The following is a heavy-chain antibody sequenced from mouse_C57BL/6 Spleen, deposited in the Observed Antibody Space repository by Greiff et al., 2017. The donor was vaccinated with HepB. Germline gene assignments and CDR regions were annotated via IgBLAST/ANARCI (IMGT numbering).Heavy chain of an antibody. V-gene: IGHV1-59*01. Sequence: QVQLQQPGAELVRPGTSVKLSCKASGYTFTSYWMHWVKQRPGQGLEWIGVIDPSDSYTNYNQKFKGKATLTVDTSSSTAYMQLSSLTSEDSAVYYCARGGRGDYDDGYYAMDYWGQGTSVTVSS. CDR1: GYTFTSYW. D-gene: IGHD2-4*01. CDR3: ARGGRGDYDDGYYAMDY. CDR2: IDPSDSYT. J-gene: IGHJ4*01.